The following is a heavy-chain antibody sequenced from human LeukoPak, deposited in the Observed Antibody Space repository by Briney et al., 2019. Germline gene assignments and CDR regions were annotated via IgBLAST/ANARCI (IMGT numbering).Heavy chain of an antibody. V-gene: IGHV1-8*03. CDR3: ARDGGDYTLFDY. Sequence: ASVKVSCKPSVYTFTSYDINWVRQATGQGLEWMGWKIPNSGNTGYAQKFQGRVTITRNTSISTAYMELSSLRSEDTAVYYCARDGGDYTLFDYWGQGTLVTVSS. D-gene: IGHD4-17*01. CDR1: VYTFTSYD. J-gene: IGHJ4*02. CDR2: KIPNSGNT.